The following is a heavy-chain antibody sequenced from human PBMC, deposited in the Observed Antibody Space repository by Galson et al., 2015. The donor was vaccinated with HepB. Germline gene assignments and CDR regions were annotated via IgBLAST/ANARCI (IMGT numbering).Heavy chain of an antibody. CDR1: GFTFSDYY. J-gene: IGHJ4*02. Sequence: SLRLSCAAAGFTFSDYYMSWIRQAPGKGPEWVAATSGSGDSTHYADSVKGRFSISRDNAKKSLFLQMNSLRAEDTSVYYCARGSFGDIDYWGQGTLVTVSS. D-gene: IGHD4-17*01. CDR3: ARGSFGDIDY. V-gene: IGHV3-11*04. CDR2: TSGSGDST.